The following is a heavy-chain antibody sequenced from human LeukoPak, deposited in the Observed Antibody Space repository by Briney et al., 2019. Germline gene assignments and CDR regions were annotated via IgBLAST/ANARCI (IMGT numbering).Heavy chain of an antibody. CDR3: TPEAVIDAFDI. J-gene: IGHJ3*02. CDR2: IKSKTDGGIT. Sequence: GGSLRLSCAASGFTLSNAWMSWVRQAPGKGREWVGRIKSKTDGGITDYAAPVKGRLTIARDDTKNTLYLQMNSLKTEDTAGYYSTPEAVIDAFDIWGQGTMVSVSS. D-gene: IGHD2/OR15-2a*01. V-gene: IGHV3-15*01. CDR1: GFTLSNAW.